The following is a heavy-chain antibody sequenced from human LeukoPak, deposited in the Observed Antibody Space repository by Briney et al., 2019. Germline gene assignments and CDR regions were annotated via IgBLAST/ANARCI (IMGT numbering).Heavy chain of an antibody. J-gene: IGHJ3*02. CDR2: IWYDGSNK. V-gene: IGHV3-33*06. Sequence: GGSLRLSCAASGFTFCSYGMHWVHQAPGKGLEWVAVIWYDGSNKYYADSVKGRFTISRDNSKNTLYLQMNSLRAEDTAVYYCAKDTLSGDSSGYDAFDIWGQGTMVTVSS. CDR1: GFTFCSYG. CDR3: AKDTLSGDSSGYDAFDI. D-gene: IGHD3-22*01.